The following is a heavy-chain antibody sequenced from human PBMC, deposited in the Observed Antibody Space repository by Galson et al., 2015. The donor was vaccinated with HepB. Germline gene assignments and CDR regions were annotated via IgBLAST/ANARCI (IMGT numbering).Heavy chain of an antibody. D-gene: IGHD3-9*01. CDR2: ISSSSSYT. J-gene: IGHJ4*02. CDR1: GFTFSDYY. CDR3: ARKQDILDGSFDY. V-gene: IGHV3-11*03. Sequence: SLRLSCAASGFTFSDYYMSWIRQAPGKGLEWVSYISSSSSYTNYADSVKGRFTISRDNAKNSLYLQMNSLRAEDTAVYYCARKQDILDGSFDYWGQGTLVTVSS.